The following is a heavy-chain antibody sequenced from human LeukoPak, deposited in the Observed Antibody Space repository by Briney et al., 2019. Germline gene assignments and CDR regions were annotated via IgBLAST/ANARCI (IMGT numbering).Heavy chain of an antibody. J-gene: IGHJ6*02. Sequence: GRSLRLSCAASGFTFSSYAMHWVRQAPGKGLEWVAVISYDGSNKYYADSVKGRFTISRDNSKNTLYLQMNSLRAEDTAVYYCATYSNSRYYYYGMDVWGQGTTVTVSS. CDR3: ATYSNSRYYYYGMDV. D-gene: IGHD4-11*01. CDR1: GFTFSSYA. CDR2: ISYDGSNK. V-gene: IGHV3-30-3*01.